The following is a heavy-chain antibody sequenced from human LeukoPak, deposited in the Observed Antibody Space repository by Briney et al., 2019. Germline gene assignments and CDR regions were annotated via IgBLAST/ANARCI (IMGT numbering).Heavy chain of an antibody. Sequence: SGPTLVNPTQTLTLTCTFSGFSLTSTGVSVGWIRQPPGKALEWLALTCWDDDKRYSPSLQSRLTITKDTSKNRLVLSMTNMDPVDTATYYCARKHSAVAGFDYWGQGTLVTVSS. CDR1: GFSLTSTGVS. V-gene: IGHV2-5*02. CDR2: TCWDDDK. CDR3: ARKHSAVAGFDY. D-gene: IGHD6-19*01. J-gene: IGHJ4*02.